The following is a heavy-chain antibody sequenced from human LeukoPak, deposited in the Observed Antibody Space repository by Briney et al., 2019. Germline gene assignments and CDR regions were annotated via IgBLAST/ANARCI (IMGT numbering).Heavy chain of an antibody. D-gene: IGHD5-18*01. Sequence: SETLSLTCAVYGGSFSDYYWSWIRQSPGRGLEWIGEIIHSGSTNYNPSLKSRVTISVDTSKNQFSLKLSSVTAADTAVYYCASVDTAMVTLDYWGQGTLVTVSS. J-gene: IGHJ4*02. CDR1: GGSFSDYY. CDR2: IIHSGST. V-gene: IGHV4-34*12. CDR3: ASVDTAMVTLDY.